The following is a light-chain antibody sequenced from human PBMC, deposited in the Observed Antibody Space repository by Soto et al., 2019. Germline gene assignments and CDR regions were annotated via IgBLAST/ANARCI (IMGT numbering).Light chain of an antibody. J-gene: IGKJ3*01. CDR1: QGISSY. V-gene: IGKV1-8*01. CDR3: QQYYSYPFT. CDR2: AAS. Sequence: AIRMTQSPSSFSASTGDRVTITCRASQGISSYLAWYQQKPGKAPKLLLYAASTLQSGVPSRFSGSGSGTDFTLSISCLQSEDFATDYCQQYYSYPFTFGPGTKVDIK.